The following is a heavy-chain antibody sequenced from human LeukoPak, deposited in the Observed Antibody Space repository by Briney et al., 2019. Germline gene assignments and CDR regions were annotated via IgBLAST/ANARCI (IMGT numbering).Heavy chain of an antibody. D-gene: IGHD3-22*01. CDR2: INPSGGST. CDR3: AAGVAYDSSGYYLEFDY. V-gene: IGHV1-46*01. J-gene: IGHJ4*02. CDR1: GYTFTSYY. Sequence: ASVKVSCKASGYTFTSYYMHWVRQAPGQGLERMGIINPSGGSTSYAQKFQGRVTMTRDTSTSTVYMELSSLRSEDTAVYYCAAGVAYDSSGYYLEFDYWGQGTLVTVSS.